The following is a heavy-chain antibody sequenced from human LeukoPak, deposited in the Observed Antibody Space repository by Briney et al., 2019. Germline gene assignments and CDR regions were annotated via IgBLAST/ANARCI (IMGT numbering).Heavy chain of an antibody. J-gene: IGHJ6*02. D-gene: IGHD5-18*01. Sequence: ASVKVSCKASGYTFTGYYMHWVRQAPGQGLEWMGWINPNSGGTNYAQNFQGRVTMTRDTSISTAYMELSRLRSDDTAMYYCARNTAMVTPYYYYGMDVWGQGTTVTVSS. CDR2: INPNSGGT. CDR3: ARNTAMVTPYYYYGMDV. V-gene: IGHV1-2*02. CDR1: GYTFTGYY.